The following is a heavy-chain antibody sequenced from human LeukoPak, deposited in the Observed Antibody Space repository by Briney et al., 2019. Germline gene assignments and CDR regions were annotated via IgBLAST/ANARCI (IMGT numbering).Heavy chain of an antibody. D-gene: IGHD5-24*01. V-gene: IGHV3-48*03. Sequence: PGGSLRLSCAASGFTFSSYEIDWVRRAPGKGVEWVSYICCSGGSCYYTDSVKGRFTSSRDNGKNSLYLQMNSLRVEDTAVYYCAREDGDAFDIWGQGTVVSVSS. CDR1: GFTFSSYE. J-gene: IGHJ3*02. CDR2: ICCSGGSC. CDR3: AREDGDAFDI.